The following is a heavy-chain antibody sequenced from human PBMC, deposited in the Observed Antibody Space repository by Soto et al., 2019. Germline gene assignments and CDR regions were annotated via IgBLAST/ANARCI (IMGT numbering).Heavy chain of an antibody. D-gene: IGHD3-9*01. CDR3: AREDYDILTGYKSLDY. Sequence: ASVKVSCKVSSYTFTSYGISWVRQAPGQGLEWMGWISAYNGNTNYAQKLQGRVTMTTDTSTSTAYMELRSLRSDDTAVYYCAREDYDILTGYKSLDYWGQGTLVTVSS. CDR1: SYTFTSYG. J-gene: IGHJ4*02. V-gene: IGHV1-18*01. CDR2: ISAYNGNT.